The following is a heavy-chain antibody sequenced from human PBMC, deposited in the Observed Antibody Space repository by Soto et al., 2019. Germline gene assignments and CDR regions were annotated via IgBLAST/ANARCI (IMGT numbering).Heavy chain of an antibody. J-gene: IGHJ5*02. D-gene: IGHD6-13*01. CDR3: ARGRLAAAGVYNWFDP. Sequence: ASVKVSCKASGYTFTSYGISWVRQAPGQGLEWMGWINADNGNTNYSQKFQGRVTMTTDTSTSTAYMELSSLRSEDTAVYYCARGRLAAAGVYNWFDPWGQGTLVTVSS. CDR2: INADNGNT. V-gene: IGHV1-18*01. CDR1: GYTFTSYG.